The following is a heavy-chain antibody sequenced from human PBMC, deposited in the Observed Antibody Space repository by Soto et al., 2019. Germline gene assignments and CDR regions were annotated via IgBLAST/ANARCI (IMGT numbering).Heavy chain of an antibody. CDR2: INPISGAT. J-gene: IGHJ4*02. D-gene: IGHD6-19*01. CDR3: TRASAVAGGSSNSLPNDY. CDR1: GYTFTDYY. Sequence: QVQLVQSGAEVKKPGASVKVSCKASGYTFTDYYMHWVRQAPGQGLEWMGWINPISGATSYAQNFQGRVTMTRDTSISTFYMELSRLSSDDTAIYYCTRASAVAGGSSNSLPNDYWGQGTLVTVSS. V-gene: IGHV1-2*02.